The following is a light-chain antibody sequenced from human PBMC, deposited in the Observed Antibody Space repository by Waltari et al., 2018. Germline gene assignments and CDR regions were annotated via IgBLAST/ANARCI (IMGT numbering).Light chain of an antibody. V-gene: IGKV3-11*01. J-gene: IGKJ5*01. CDR2: DAS. Sequence: EIVLTQSPATLSLSPGQRGTLSCGASQSVGGNLAWYQQKPGQAPRLLIYDASSRATGIPARFSGSGSGTDFTLTISSLEPEDFAVYYCQQRRTWPSITFGQGTRLEI. CDR1: QSVGGN. CDR3: QQRRTWPSIT.